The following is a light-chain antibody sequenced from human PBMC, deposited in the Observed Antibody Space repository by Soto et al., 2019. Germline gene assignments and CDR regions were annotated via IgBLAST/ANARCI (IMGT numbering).Light chain of an antibody. J-gene: IGKJ4*01. CDR3: QQYDNYKPLT. CDR2: DAS. CDR1: QSISSW. Sequence: DIQMTQSPSTLSASVGDRVTITCRASQSISSWLAWYQQKPGKAPKLLIFDASSLESGTPSRFSGRRSGTPFPLPINGLQPDDFATYYCQQYDNYKPLTFGGGTKVDIK. V-gene: IGKV1-5*01.